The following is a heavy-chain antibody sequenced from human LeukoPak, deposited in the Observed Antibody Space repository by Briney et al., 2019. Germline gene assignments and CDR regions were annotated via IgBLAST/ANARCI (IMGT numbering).Heavy chain of an antibody. CDR3: ARAGRAAIFDY. J-gene: IGHJ4*02. D-gene: IGHD3-10*01. Sequence: PGGSLRLSCAASGFTFSSYSMNWVRQAPGKGLEWVSYISSSGSTIYYADSVKGRFTISRDNAKNSLYLQMNSLRAEDTAVYYCARAGRAAIFDYWGQGTLVTVSS. V-gene: IGHV3-48*04. CDR2: ISSSGSTI. CDR1: GFTFSSYS.